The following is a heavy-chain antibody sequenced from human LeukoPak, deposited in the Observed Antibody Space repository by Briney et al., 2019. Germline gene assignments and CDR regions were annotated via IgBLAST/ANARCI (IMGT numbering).Heavy chain of an antibody. CDR3: ARGVLAAAYDY. D-gene: IGHD6-13*01. CDR2: IYHTGST. V-gene: IGHV4-59*02. J-gene: IGHJ4*02. Sequence: PSETLSLTCTISGGSVSDYYWSWIRQSPGKGLEWIGYIYHTGSTSYSPSLKSRVTISADTSQNQFSLKLSSVTAADTAVYYCARGVLAAAYDYWGQGTLVTVSS. CDR1: GGSVSDYY.